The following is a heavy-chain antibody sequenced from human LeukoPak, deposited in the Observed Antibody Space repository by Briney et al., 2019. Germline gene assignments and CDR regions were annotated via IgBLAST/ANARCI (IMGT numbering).Heavy chain of an antibody. CDR3: ARDGFYSNYGLDY. V-gene: IGHV3-30*04. J-gene: IGHJ4*02. Sequence: GGSLRLSCAASGFTFSSYALHWVRQAPGKGLEWVAIISNDGTNKYYADSVKGRFTISRDNSKNTLYLQMNSLRAEDTAVYYCARDGFYSNYGLDYWGQGTLVTVSS. CDR1: GFTFSSYA. D-gene: IGHD4-11*01. CDR2: ISNDGTNK.